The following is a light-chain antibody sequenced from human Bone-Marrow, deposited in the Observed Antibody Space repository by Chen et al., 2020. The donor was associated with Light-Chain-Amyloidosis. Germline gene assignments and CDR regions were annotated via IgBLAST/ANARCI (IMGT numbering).Light chain of an antibody. CDR2: DAS. CDR1: QDISNF. J-gene: IGKJ3*01. Sequence: DIQMTQSPSSLSASVGDRVTITCQASQDISNFLNWYQQKPGKAPKLLIYDASNLETGVPSRFSGRGSGTDFTFTISSLQPEDSATYYCQQYDNPITFGPGTKVDIK. CDR3: QQYDNPIT. V-gene: IGKV1-33*01.